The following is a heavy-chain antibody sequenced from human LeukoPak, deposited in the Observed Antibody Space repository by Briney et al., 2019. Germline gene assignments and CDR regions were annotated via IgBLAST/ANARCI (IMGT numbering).Heavy chain of an antibody. CDR1: GGSISSSNW. D-gene: IGHD5/OR15-5a*01. J-gene: IGHJ6*02. CDR2: IYHSGST. CDR3: ARSTYYYYYGMDV. Sequence: SETLSLTCAVSGGSISSSNWWSWVRQPPGKGLEWIGEIYHSGSTNYNPSLKSRVTISVDKSKNQFSLKLSSVTAADTAVYYCARSTYYYYYGMDVWGQGTTVTVSS. V-gene: IGHV4-4*02.